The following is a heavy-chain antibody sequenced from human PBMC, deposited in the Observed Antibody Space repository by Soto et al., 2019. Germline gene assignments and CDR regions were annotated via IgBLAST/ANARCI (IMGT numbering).Heavy chain of an antibody. CDR2: IYSGGST. D-gene: IGHD1-1*01. J-gene: IGHJ5*02. Sequence: GGSLRLSCAASGFTFSDYYMSWIRQAPGKGLEWVSVIYSGGSTYYADSVKGRFTISRDNSKNTLYLQMNSLTPEDTAVYYCDRDQSWHDLVWWFDPWGQGTLVTVSS. CDR3: DRDQSWHDLVWWFDP. CDR1: GFTFSDYY. V-gene: IGHV3-53*05.